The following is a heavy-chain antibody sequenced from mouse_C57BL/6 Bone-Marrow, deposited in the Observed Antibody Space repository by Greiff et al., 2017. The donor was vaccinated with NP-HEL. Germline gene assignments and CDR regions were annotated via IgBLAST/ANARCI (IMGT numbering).Heavy chain of an antibody. CDR3: GRMEVVSPAFDY. V-gene: IGHV5-4*03. D-gene: IGHD1-1*01. CDR2: ISDGGSYT. J-gene: IGHJ2*01. CDR1: GFTFSSYA. Sequence: EVKLVESGGGLVKPGGSLKLSCAASGFTFSSYAMSWVRQTPEKRLEWVATISDGGSYTYYPDNVTGRFTISRDNAKNNLYLQMSHLKSEDTAMYYCGRMEVVSPAFDYWGQGTTLTVSS.